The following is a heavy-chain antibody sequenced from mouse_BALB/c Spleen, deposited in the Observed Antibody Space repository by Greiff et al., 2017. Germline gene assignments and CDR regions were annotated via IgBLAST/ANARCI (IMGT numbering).Heavy chain of an antibody. CDR3: ASLVESMDF. J-gene: IGHJ4*01. CDR1: GYTLNSYW. CDR2: IDPYDSET. Sequence: QVQLQQSGAELVRPGASVKMSCKASGYTLNSYWMNWVKQRPEQGLEWIGRIDPYDSETHNNQKFKDKAICTGDKSSRVAYMQLISLTSEDSAVYYCASLVESMDFWGQGTSVTVSS. D-gene: IGHD1-3*01. V-gene: IGHV1-74*01.